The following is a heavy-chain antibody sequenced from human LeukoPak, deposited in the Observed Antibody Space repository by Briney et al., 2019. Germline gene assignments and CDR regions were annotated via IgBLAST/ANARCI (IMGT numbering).Heavy chain of an antibody. CDR1: GGTFSSYA. CDR3: ARAGQNWNYVNASPNPLV. D-gene: IGHD1-7*01. J-gene: IGHJ4*02. CDR2: IIPIFGTA. V-gene: IGHV1-69*01. Sequence: PSVKVSCKASGGTFSSYAISWVRQAPGQGLEWMGGIIPIFGTANYAQKFQGRVTITADESTSTAYMELSSLRSEDMAGYYCARAGQNWNYVNASPNPLVWGERTLVTVSS.